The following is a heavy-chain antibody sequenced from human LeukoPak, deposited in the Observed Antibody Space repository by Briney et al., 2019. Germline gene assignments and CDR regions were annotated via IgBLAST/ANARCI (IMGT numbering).Heavy chain of an antibody. CDR1: GYTFTSYG. CDR2: ISAYNGNT. Sequence: ASVKVSCKASGYTFTSYGISWVRQAPGQGLEWMGWISAYNGNTNYAQKLQGRVTMTTDTSTSTAYMELRSLRSDDTAVYYCARERFVDGADYYGMDVWGQGTTVTVSS. CDR3: ARERFVDGADYYGMDV. J-gene: IGHJ6*02. V-gene: IGHV1-18*01. D-gene: IGHD3-10*01.